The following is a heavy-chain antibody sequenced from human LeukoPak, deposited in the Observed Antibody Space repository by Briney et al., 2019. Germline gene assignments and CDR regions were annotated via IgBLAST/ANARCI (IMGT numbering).Heavy chain of an antibody. CDR2: IEPKSGGT. Sequence: ASVKVSCKASGYTFTGKFLHWLRQAPGQGLEWLGGIEPKSGGTVYGQNFRGRVTMTRDTSISTAYMELSRLRSDDTAVYYCARRYPYYYYMDVWGKGTTVTVSS. CDR3: ARRYPYYYYMDV. CDR1: GYTFTGKF. D-gene: IGHD1-1*01. J-gene: IGHJ6*03. V-gene: IGHV1-2*02.